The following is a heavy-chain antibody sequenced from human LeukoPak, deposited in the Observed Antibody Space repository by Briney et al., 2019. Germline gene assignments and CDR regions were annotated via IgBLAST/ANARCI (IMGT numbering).Heavy chain of an antibody. D-gene: IGHD4-11*01. CDR2: IYYSGST. CDR3: ARFSTVTEAFDI. V-gene: IGHV4-59*01. J-gene: IGHJ3*02. CDR1: GGSISSYY. Sequence: SETLSLTCTVSGGSISSYYWSWIRQPPGKGLEWIGYIYYSGSTNYNPSLKSRVTISVDTSKNQFSLKLSSVTAADTAVYYCARFSTVTEAFDIWGQGTMVTVSS.